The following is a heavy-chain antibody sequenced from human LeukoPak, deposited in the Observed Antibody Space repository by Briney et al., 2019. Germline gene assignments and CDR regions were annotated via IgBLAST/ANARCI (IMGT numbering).Heavy chain of an antibody. CDR2: ISGSGDST. CDR3: AKGSGSYGQDLYY. V-gene: IGHV3-23*01. D-gene: IGHD3-3*01. J-gene: IGHJ4*02. Sequence: PGGSLRLSCAASGFTFSSYGMSWARQAPGKGLEWVAAISGSGDSTYYAEDSVKGRFTISRDNSKNTLYLQMNSLRAEDTAVYYCAKGSGSYGQDLYYWGQGTLVTVSS. CDR1: GFTFSSYG.